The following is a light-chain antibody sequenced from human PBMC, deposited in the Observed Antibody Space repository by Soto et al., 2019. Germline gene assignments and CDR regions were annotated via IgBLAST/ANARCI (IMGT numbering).Light chain of an antibody. J-gene: IGKJ3*01. CDR1: QGISSW. V-gene: IGKV1-12*01. CDR2: AAS. Sequence: DIQMTQSPSSVSASVGDRVTITCRASQGISSWLAWNQQKPGKATKLLIYAASSLQSGVPSRFSGSGSGTDFTLTISSLQPEDFATYYCQQANSFPLCTFGPGTKVDIK. CDR3: QQANSFPLCT.